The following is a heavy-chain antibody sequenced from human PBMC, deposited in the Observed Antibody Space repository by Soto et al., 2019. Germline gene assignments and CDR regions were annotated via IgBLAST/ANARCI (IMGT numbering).Heavy chain of an antibody. V-gene: IGHV3-30*18. J-gene: IGHJ6*02. CDR3: AKDASGIAAAGYYYYYGMDV. D-gene: IGHD6-13*01. CDR2: ISYDGSNK. Sequence: GGSLRLSCAASGFTFSSYGMHWVRQAPGKGLEWVAVISYDGSNKYYADSVKGRFTISRDNSKNTLYLQMNSLRAEDTAVYYCAKDASGIAAAGYYYYYGMDVWGQGTTVTVSS. CDR1: GFTFSSYG.